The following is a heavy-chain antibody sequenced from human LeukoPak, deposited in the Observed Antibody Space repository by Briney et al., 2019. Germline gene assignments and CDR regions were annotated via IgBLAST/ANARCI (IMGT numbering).Heavy chain of an antibody. V-gene: IGHV3-23*01. CDR3: ASYGDYYYFDY. CDR1: GFNFANHA. CDR2: ISGGGDIT. Sequence: GGSLRLSCAASGFNFANHAMSWVRQTPGKGLEWVSAISGGGDITYYADSVTGRFTISRDNAKNTLFLQMNSLRAEDTAVYYCASYGDYYYFDYWGQGTLVTVSS. D-gene: IGHD4-17*01. J-gene: IGHJ4*02.